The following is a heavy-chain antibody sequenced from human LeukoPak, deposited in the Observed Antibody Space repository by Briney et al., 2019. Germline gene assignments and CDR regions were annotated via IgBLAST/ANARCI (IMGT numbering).Heavy chain of an antibody. CDR1: GFTVSSNY. CDR2: IYSGGST. D-gene: IGHD1-1*01. Sequence: PGGSLRLSCAASGFTVSSNYMSWVRQAPGKGLEWVSVIYSGGSTYYADSVKGRFTISRDNSKNTLYLQMNSLRAEDTAVYYCARGSHSTTGTTGPWGQGTLVTVSS. J-gene: IGHJ5*02. V-gene: IGHV3-53*05. CDR3: ARGSHSTTGTTGP.